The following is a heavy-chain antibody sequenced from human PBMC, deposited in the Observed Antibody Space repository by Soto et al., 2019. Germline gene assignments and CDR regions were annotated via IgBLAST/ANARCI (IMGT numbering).Heavy chain of an antibody. Sequence: GASVKVSCKASGYTFTSYYMHWVRQAPGQGLEWMGIINPSGGSTSYAQKFQGRVTMTRDTSTSTVYMGLSSLRSEDTAVYYCARDSLGVVVAATPISDYWGQGTLVTVSS. V-gene: IGHV1-46*01. CDR1: GYTFTSYY. J-gene: IGHJ4*02. CDR3: ARDSLGVVVAATPISDY. CDR2: INPSGGST. D-gene: IGHD2-15*01.